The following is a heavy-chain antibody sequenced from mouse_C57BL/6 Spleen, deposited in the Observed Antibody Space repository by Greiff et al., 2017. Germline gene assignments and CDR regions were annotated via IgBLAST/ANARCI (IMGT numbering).Heavy chain of an antibody. CDR1: GYTFTSYW. V-gene: IGHV1-59*01. CDR3: ARGELWYMDY. J-gene: IGHJ4*01. D-gene: IGHD2-1*01. Sequence: QVQLQQPGAELVRPGTSVKLSCTASGYTFTSYWMHWVKQRPGQGLEWIGVIDPSDSYTNYHQTFKGQATLTVDTSPSTAYMQLSSLTSEDAAVYYCARGELWYMDYWGQGTSDTVSS. CDR2: IDPSDSYT.